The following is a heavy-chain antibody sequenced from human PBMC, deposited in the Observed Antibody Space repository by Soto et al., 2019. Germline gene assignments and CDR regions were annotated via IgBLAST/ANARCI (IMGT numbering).Heavy chain of an antibody. CDR3: ARGSYYGDYYYYYDMDV. Sequence: SETLSLTCTVSGGSISSYYWSWIRQPPGKGLEWIGYIYYSGSTNYNPSLKSRVTISVDTSKKQFSLKRSSVTAADTAGYYCARGSYYGDYYYYYDMDVWGKGTTVTVSS. J-gene: IGHJ6*03. D-gene: IGHD4-17*01. CDR1: GGSISSYY. V-gene: IGHV4-59*01. CDR2: IYYSGST.